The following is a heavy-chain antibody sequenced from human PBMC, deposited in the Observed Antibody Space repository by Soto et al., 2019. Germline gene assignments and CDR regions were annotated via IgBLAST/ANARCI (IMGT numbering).Heavy chain of an antibody. CDR3: ARDLAAADY. CDR2: INPNGGST. D-gene: IGHD6-13*01. J-gene: IGHJ4*02. V-gene: IGHV1-46*01. CDR1: GYIFIKYY. Sequence: QVHLVQSGAEVKKPGASVKVSCKASGYIFIKYYIHWVRQAPGQGLAWIGIINPNGGSTNYTQKCRGRVTMARDTYTTTVYRDLSSLRSDDTAVYYCARDLAAADYWGQGTLVAVSS.